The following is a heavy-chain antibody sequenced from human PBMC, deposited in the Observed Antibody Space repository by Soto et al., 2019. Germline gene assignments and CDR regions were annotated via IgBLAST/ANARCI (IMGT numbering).Heavy chain of an antibody. CDR2: FRSGGDDDTT. J-gene: IGHJ4*02. CDR3: AKKVNSGSGSQFFDY. CDR1: GFTFSSYS. Sequence: GGSLRLSCAASGFTFSSYSMSWVRQAPGKGLEWVSGFRSGGDDDTTYYADSVRGRFTISRDNSKNTLFLQMNSLRAEDTAIYYCAKKVNSGSGSQFFDYWGQGTLVSVSS. D-gene: IGHD3-10*01. V-gene: IGHV3-23*01.